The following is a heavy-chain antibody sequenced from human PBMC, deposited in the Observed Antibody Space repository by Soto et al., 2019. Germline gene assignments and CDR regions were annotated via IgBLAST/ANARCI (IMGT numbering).Heavy chain of an antibody. D-gene: IGHD6-13*01. CDR1: VFTFRRFT. CDR2: ISINSAYL. CDR3: TRDASRDSSARGWFDP. V-gene: IGHV3-21*01. Sequence: GSPRLSCAASVFTFRRFTMNWVPQAPGKRLEWVSTISINSAYLYYTDALRGRFTISRDNAKNSLHLQMNSLGAEDTGVYYCTRDASRDSSARGWFDPLGPGTLVTVS. J-gene: IGHJ5*02.